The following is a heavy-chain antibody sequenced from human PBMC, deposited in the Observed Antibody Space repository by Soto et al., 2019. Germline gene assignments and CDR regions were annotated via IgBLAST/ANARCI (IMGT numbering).Heavy chain of an antibody. D-gene: IGHD6-19*01. CDR3: AREEWLVKNDAFDI. Sequence: EVQLVESGGGLVQPGGSLRLSCAASGFTLSSYSMNWVRQAPGKGLEWVSYISSSSSTIYYADSVKGRFTISRDNAKNSLYLQMNSLRAEDTAVYYCAREEWLVKNDAFDIWGQGTMVTVSS. J-gene: IGHJ3*02. V-gene: IGHV3-48*01. CDR2: ISSSSSTI. CDR1: GFTLSSYS.